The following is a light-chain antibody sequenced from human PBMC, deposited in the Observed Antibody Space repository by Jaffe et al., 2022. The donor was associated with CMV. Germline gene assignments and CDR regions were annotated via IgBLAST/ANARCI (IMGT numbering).Light chain of an antibody. CDR2: AAS. V-gene: IGKV1-39*01. Sequence: DIQMTQSPSSLSASLGDRVTITCRASQNINNFLNWFQQRPGKAPKLLIYAASTLQSGVPSRFSGSGSGTDFTLTVSSLQPEDFGTYYCQQSYSMSPLTFGGGTKVEIK. J-gene: IGKJ4*01. CDR1: QNINNF. CDR3: QQSYSMSPLT.